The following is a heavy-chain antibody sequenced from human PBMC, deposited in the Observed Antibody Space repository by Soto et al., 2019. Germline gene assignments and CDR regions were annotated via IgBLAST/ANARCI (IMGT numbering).Heavy chain of an antibody. J-gene: IGHJ4*02. CDR3: ARLPGIAAAGYEDY. Sequence: PSETLSLTCTVSGGSISSSSYYWGWIRQPTGKGLEWIGSIYYSGSTYYNPSLKSRVTISVDTSKNQFSLKLSSVTAADTAVYYCARLPGIAAAGYEDYWGQGTLVTVSS. D-gene: IGHD6-13*01. CDR1: GGSISSSSYY. V-gene: IGHV4-39*01. CDR2: IYYSGST.